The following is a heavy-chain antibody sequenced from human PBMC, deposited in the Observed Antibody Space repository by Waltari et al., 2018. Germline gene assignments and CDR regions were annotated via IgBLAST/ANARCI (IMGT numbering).Heavy chain of an antibody. CDR2: INIDGSST. V-gene: IGHV3-74*01. CDR3: ASGDD. Sequence: EVQLVESGGGLVQPGGSLRLSCAACGFTVSNYLMPWVRQAPGRGLMWVSRINIDGSSTDYADSVKGRFTISRDNAKNTLYLHMNSLRAEDTAVYYCASGDDWGRGTLVTVSS. J-gene: IGHJ1*01. CDR1: GFTVSNYL. D-gene: IGHD3-10*01.